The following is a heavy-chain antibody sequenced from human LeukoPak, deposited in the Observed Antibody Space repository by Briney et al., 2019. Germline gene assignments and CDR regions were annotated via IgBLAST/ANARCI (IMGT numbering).Heavy chain of an antibody. V-gene: IGHV3-48*04. D-gene: IGHD5-12*01. CDR1: GFTFSYYA. Sequence: PGGSLRLSCAASGFTFSYYAMHWVRQAPGKGLEWVSYISSSSSTIYYADSVKGRFTISRDNAKNSLYLQMNSLRAEDTAVYYCVTSLDRRLLDAFDIWGQGTMVTVSS. CDR2: ISSSSSTI. J-gene: IGHJ3*02. CDR3: VTSLDRRLLDAFDI.